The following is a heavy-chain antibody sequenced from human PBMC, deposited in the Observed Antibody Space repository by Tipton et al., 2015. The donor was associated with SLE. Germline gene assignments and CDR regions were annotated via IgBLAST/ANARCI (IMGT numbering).Heavy chain of an antibody. J-gene: IGHJ4*02. D-gene: IGHD1-14*01. CDR2: VYYSGST. Sequence: TLSLTCNVFGGSISSYYWGWIRQPPGKEPEWIGSVYYSGSTYYTPSLKSRVTTSVATSKNQFSLSLYSVTVEDTAVYYCARQGTGFGSGRDDYWGQGILVTVSS. CDR1: GGSISSYY. CDR3: ARQGTGFGSGRDDY. V-gene: IGHV4-39*01.